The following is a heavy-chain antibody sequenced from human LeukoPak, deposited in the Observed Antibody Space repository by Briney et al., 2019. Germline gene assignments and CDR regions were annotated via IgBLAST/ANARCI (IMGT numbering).Heavy chain of an antibody. J-gene: IGHJ5*02. CDR1: GYTFTGYY. CDR2: FDPEDGET. D-gene: IGHD3-3*01. Sequence: GASVKVSCKASGYTFTGYYMHWVRQAPGQGLEWMGGFDPEDGETIYAQKFQGRVTMTEDTSTDTAYMELSSLRSEDTAVYYCALSGVGITIFGVVTDHHWFDPWGQGTLVTVSS. V-gene: IGHV1-24*01. CDR3: ALSGVGITIFGVVTDHHWFDP.